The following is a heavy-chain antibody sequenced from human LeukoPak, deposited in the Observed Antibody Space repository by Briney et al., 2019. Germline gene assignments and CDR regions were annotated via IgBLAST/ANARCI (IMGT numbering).Heavy chain of an antibody. CDR3: ARDLGIDYYYYMDV. D-gene: IGHD7-27*01. Sequence: SVKVSCKASGGTFSSYAISWARQAPGQGLEWMGGIIPIFGTANYAQKFQGRVTITTDESTSTAYMELSSLRSEDTAVYYCARDLGIDYYYYMDVWGKGTTVTVSS. V-gene: IGHV1-69*05. J-gene: IGHJ6*03. CDR2: IIPIFGTA. CDR1: GGTFSSYA.